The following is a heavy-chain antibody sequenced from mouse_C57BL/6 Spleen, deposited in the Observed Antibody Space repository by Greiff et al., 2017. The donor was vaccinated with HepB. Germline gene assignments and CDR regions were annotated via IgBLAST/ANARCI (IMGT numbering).Heavy chain of an antibody. V-gene: IGHV1-54*01. J-gene: IGHJ4*01. D-gene: IGHD1-1*01. CDR3: ARSYYYGSSPYAMDY. CDR2: INPGSGGT. Sequence: VQLQQSGAELVRPGTSVKVSCKASGYAFTNYLIEWVKQRPGQGLEWIGVINPGSGGTNYNEKFKGKATLTADKSSSTAYMQLSSLTSEDSAVYFWARSYYYGSSPYAMDYWGQGTSVTVSS. CDR1: GYAFTNYL.